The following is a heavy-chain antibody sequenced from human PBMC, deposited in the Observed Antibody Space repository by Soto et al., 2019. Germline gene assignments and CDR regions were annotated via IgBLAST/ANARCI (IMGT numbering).Heavy chain of an antibody. CDR3: ARGRYCLTGRCFPNWFDS. J-gene: IGHJ5*01. Sequence: SETLSLTCSVSGDSISNLDYFWAWIRQPPGQALEYIGYIYKSAATYYNPSFESRVAISVDTSKSQFSLNVASVTAADTAVYFCARGRYCLTGRCFPNWFDSWGQGALVTVSS. CDR1: GDSISNLDYF. D-gene: IGHD7-27*01. V-gene: IGHV4-30-4*01. CDR2: IYKSAAT.